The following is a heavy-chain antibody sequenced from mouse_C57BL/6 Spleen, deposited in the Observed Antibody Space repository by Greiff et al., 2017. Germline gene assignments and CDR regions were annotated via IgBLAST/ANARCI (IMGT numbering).Heavy chain of an antibody. V-gene: IGHV1-85*01. CDR1: GYTFTSYD. D-gene: IGHD2-10*01. CDR3: ARTYYGNYGGLAY. J-gene: IGHJ3*01. Sequence: QVQLQQSGPELVKPGASVKLSCKASGYTFTSYDINWVKQRPGQGLEWIGWIYPRDGSTKYNEKFKGKATLTVYTSSSTAYMELHSLTSEDSAVYFCARTYYGNYGGLAYWGQGTLVTVSA. CDR2: IYPRDGST.